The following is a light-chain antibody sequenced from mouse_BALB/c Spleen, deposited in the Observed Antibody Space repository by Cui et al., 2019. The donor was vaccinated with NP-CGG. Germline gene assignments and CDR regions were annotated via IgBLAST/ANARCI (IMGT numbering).Light chain of an antibody. J-gene: IGLJ1*01. CDR2: GTN. Sequence: HAVVTEVSALTTSPGETVTLTCRSSTGAVTTTNYANWVQEKPDHLFTGLISGTNNRAPGVPARFSGFLIGDKAALTITGAQTEDEAIYFCALWYSNHWVFGGGTKLTVL. CDR3: ALWYSNHWV. V-gene: IGLV1*01. CDR1: TGAVTTTNY.